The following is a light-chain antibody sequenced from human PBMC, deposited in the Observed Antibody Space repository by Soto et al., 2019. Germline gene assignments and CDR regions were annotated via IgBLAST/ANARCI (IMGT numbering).Light chain of an antibody. Sequence: EIVMTQSPLTLPVTPGEPASISFRSSQSLLYNNTYNYLDWYVQKPGQSPQLLIYFGSNRAPGVPDRLIGSVASAGLTGKINRVEAEDVGTYYCMNALQSLTVGQGARLEIK. CDR3: MNALQSLT. CDR1: QSLLYNNTYNY. J-gene: IGKJ5*01. V-gene: IGKV2-28*01. CDR2: FGS.